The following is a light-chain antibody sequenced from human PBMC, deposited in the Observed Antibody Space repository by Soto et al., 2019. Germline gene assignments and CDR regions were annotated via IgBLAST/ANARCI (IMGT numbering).Light chain of an antibody. CDR3: QQRGNWPPIT. CDR1: QSVNNY. CDR2: DAS. Sequence: EIVLTQSPATLSLSPGERATLYCRSSQSVNNYLAWYQKNPGQAPRLLIYDASNRASDIPARFSGSGSGTDITLTISSLEPEDFAVYYCQQRGNWPPITFVQGTRLEIK. J-gene: IGKJ5*01. V-gene: IGKV3-11*01.